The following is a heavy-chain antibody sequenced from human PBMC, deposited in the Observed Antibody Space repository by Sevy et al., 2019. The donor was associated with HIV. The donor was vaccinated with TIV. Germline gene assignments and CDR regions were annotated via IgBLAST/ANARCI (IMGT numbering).Heavy chain of an antibody. CDR2: IRSKAYGGTT. Sequence: GGSLRLSCTASGFTFGDYAMSWVRQAPGKGLEWVGFIRSKAYGGTTEYAASVKGRFTISRDDSKSIAYLQMNSLKTEDTAVYYCTSEGGSGSYYYYYYMDVWGKGTTVTVSS. CDR1: GFTFGDYA. J-gene: IGHJ6*03. CDR3: TSEGGSGSYYYYYYMDV. D-gene: IGHD1-26*01. V-gene: IGHV3-49*04.